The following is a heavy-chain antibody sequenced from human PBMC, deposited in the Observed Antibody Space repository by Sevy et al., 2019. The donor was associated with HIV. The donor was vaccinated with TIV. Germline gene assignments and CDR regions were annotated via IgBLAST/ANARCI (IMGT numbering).Heavy chain of an antibody. D-gene: IGHD3-22*01. CDR2: IRGSGGST. CDR1: GITLRNYA. CDR3: AKDDGSGYMYYFDY. V-gene: IGHV3-23*01. Sequence: GSLRLSCAASGITLRNYAMSWVRQAPGKGLEWVSGIRGSGGSTYYADSVKGRVTISRDNSKNTLYLQMNSLRAEDTAVYYCAKDDGSGYMYYFDYWGQGTLVTVSS. J-gene: IGHJ4*02.